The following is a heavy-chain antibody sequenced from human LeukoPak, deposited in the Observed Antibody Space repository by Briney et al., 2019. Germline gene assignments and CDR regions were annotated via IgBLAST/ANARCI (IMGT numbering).Heavy chain of an antibody. J-gene: IGHJ4*02. V-gene: IGHV3-7*03. Sequence: GGSLRLSCAASGFSFTTYWMGWVRQAPGKGLEWVANINQDESSQYYVDAVRGRFTISRDNAKNSLNLQMNSLRGEDTAVYYCAKVSSMLRGPIVIYYFDFWGQGTLVTVSS. D-gene: IGHD3-10*01. CDR2: INQDESSQ. CDR3: AKVSSMLRGPIVIYYFDF. CDR1: GFSFTTYW.